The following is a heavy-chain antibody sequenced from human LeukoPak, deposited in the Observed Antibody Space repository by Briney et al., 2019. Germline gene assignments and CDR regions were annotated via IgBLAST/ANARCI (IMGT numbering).Heavy chain of an antibody. J-gene: IGHJ3*02. D-gene: IGHD3-3*01. CDR3: AKDGPLEWLSDAFDI. V-gene: IGHV3-30*02. Sequence: GGSLRLSCAASGFTFSSYGMHWVRQAPGKGLEWVAFIRYDGSNKYYADSVKGQFTISRDNSKNTLYLQMNSLRAEDTAVYYCAKDGPLEWLSDAFDIWGQGTMVTVSS. CDR2: IRYDGSNK. CDR1: GFTFSSYG.